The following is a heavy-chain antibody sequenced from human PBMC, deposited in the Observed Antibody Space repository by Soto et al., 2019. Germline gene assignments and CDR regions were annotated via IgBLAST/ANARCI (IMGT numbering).Heavy chain of an antibody. CDR1: GFTFSNYA. V-gene: IGHV3-30-3*01. Sequence: QVQLVESGGGVVQPGRSLRLSCAASGFTFSNYAMHWVRQAPGKGLEWVAVTSYDGSNKYYADSVKGRFTISRDNSKNTLYLQINSLRAEDTAVDYCARGRVVLVAAAFDHWGQGTLVTVSS. J-gene: IGHJ4*02. CDR3: ARGRVVLVAAAFDH. CDR2: TSYDGSNK. D-gene: IGHD2-2*01.